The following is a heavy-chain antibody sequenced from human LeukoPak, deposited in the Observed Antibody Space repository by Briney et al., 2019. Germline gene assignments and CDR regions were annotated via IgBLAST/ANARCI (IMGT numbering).Heavy chain of an antibody. CDR2: IIPMFGTP. CDR1: GYTFTSYG. V-gene: IGHV1-69*13. CDR3: ATTPGKLWFGELSR. D-gene: IGHD3-10*01. J-gene: IGHJ4*02. Sequence: GASVKVSCKASGYTFTSYGISWVRQAPGQGLEWMGGIIPMFGTPNYAQKFQGRVTITADESTSTAYMELSSLRSEDTAVYYCATTPGKLWFGELSRWGQGALVTVSS.